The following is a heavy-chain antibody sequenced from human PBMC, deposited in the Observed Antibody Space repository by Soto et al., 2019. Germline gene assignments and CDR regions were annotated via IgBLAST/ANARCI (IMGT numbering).Heavy chain of an antibody. Sequence: GGSLRLSCAASGFTFSSYAMSWVRQAPGKGLEWVSAISGSGGSTYYADSVKGRFTISRDNSKNTLYLQMNSLRAEDTAVYYCAKAVGVVVVTAIPYYYYGMDVWGQGTTVTVSS. CDR2: ISGSGGST. J-gene: IGHJ6*02. D-gene: IGHD2-21*02. V-gene: IGHV3-23*01. CDR3: AKAVGVVVVTAIPYYYYGMDV. CDR1: GFTFSSYA.